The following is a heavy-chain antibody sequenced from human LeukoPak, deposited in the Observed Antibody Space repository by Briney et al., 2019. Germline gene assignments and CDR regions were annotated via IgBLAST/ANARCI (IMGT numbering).Heavy chain of an antibody. CDR2: TYYRSKWYN. CDR1: GDSVSSNSAA. CDR3: AREGKDYDSSGYYLDAFDI. J-gene: IGHJ3*02. V-gene: IGHV6-1*01. Sequence: SQTLSLTCAIPGDSVSSNSAAWNWIRQSPSRGLEWLGRTYYRSKWYNDYAVSVKSRITINPDTSKNQFSLQLNSVTPEDTAVYYCAREGKDYDSSGYYLDAFDIWGQGTMVTVSS. D-gene: IGHD3-22*01.